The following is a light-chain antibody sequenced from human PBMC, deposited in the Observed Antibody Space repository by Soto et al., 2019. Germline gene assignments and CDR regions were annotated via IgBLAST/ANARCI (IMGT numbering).Light chain of an antibody. Sequence: SYELTQSPSVSVAPGKTARIPCGESDIGSKSVHWDQQKPGQAPVLVIYYDRHRPSGIPERFSGSNSGNTATLAISTVEAGDEADYYCQVWDSGSGHVVFGGGTKLTVL. CDR1: DIGSKS. J-gene: IGLJ2*01. V-gene: IGLV3-21*04. CDR3: QVWDSGSGHVV. CDR2: YDR.